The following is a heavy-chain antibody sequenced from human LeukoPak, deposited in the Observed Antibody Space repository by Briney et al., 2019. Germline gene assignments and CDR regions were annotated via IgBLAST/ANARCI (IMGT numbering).Heavy chain of an antibody. D-gene: IGHD3-10*01. CDR3: ARAPNGASALAFDY. J-gene: IGHJ4*02. CDR1: GGSFSGYY. V-gene: IGHV4-34*01. CDR2: INHSGST. Sequence: SETLSLTCAVYGGSFSGYYWSWIRQPPGKGLEWIGEINHSGSTNYNPSLKSRVTISVDTSKNQFSLKLSSVTDADTAVYYCARAPNGASALAFDYWGQGTLVTVSS.